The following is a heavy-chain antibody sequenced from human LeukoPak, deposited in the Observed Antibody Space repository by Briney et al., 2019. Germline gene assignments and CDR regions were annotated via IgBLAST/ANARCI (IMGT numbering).Heavy chain of an antibody. CDR1: GYTLTELS. CDR2: FDPEDGET. Sequence: ASVKVSCKVSGYTLTELSMHWVRQAPGKGLELMGGFDPEDGETIYAQKFQGRVTMTEDTSTDTAYMELSRLRSEDTAVYYCATSPYYYDSSGTHQYFDYWGQGTLVTVSS. D-gene: IGHD3-22*01. CDR3: ATSPYYYDSSGTHQYFDY. J-gene: IGHJ4*02. V-gene: IGHV1-24*01.